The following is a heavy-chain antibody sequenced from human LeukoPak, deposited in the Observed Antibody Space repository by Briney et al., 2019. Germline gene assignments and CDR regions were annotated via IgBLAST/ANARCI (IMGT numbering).Heavy chain of an antibody. V-gene: IGHV4-59*12. Sequence: SETLSLTCTVSGGSISSYYGSWIRQPPGKGLEWIGYIYYSGSTNYNPSLKSRVTISVDTSKNQFSLKLSSVTAADTAVYYCAREGPYDSSARQAFDIWGQGTMVTVSS. CDR1: GGSISSYY. J-gene: IGHJ3*02. CDR3: AREGPYDSSARQAFDI. D-gene: IGHD3-22*01. CDR2: IYYSGST.